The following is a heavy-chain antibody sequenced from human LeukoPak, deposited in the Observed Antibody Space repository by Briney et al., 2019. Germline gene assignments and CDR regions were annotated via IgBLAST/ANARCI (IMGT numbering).Heavy chain of an antibody. D-gene: IGHD6-13*01. V-gene: IGHV1-2*04. Sequence: ASVKVSCKASGYTFTSYYMHWVRQAPGQGLEWMGWINPNSGGTNYAQKFQGWVTMTRDTSISTAYMELSRLRSDDTAVYYCARALPPGYSSSWYYFDYWGQGTLVTVSS. CDR2: INPNSGGT. CDR3: ARALPPGYSSSWYYFDY. J-gene: IGHJ4*02. CDR1: GYTFTSYY.